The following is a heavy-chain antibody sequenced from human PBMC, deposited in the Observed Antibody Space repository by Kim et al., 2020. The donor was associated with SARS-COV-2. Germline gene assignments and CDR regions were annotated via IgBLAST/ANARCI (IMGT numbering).Heavy chain of an antibody. V-gene: IGHV3-30-3*01. J-gene: IGHJ6*02. Sequence: GGSLRLSCAASGLSFDDSAMNWVRQAPGKGLEWVAVISYDGRNKEYADSVKGRFSISRDNSKTTLSLQMNSLRVEDTAVYYCARGNYYESVSLSDYYNGMDFWGQGTTVPVSS. D-gene: IGHD3-10*01. CDR2: ISYDGRNK. CDR1: GLSFDDSA. CDR3: ARGNYYESVSLSDYYNGMDF.